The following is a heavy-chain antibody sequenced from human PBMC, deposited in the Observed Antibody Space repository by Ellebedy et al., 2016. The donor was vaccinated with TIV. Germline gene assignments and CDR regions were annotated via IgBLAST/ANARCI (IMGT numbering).Heavy chain of an antibody. CDR2: IWYDGSNK. J-gene: IGHJ3*02. CDR1: GFTFSRYG. V-gene: IGHV3-33*01. D-gene: IGHD6-13*01. Sequence: GESLKISCTASGFTFSRYGMHWVRQAPGKGLEWVAVIWYDGSNKYYADSVKGRFTISRDNSKNTLYLQMNSLRAEETAVYYCARDEPGTAGPDAFDIWGQGTMVTVSS. CDR3: ARDEPGTAGPDAFDI.